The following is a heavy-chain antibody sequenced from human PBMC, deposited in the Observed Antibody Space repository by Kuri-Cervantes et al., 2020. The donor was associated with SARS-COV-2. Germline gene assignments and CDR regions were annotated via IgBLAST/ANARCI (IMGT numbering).Heavy chain of an antibody. CDR2: IIPIFGTA. CDR3: AISGYDLAYYYYYYMDV. Sequence: SVKVSCKASGGTFSSYAISWVRQAPGQGLEWMGGIIPIFGTANYAQKFQGRVTITADESTSTAYMELSRLRSDDTAVYYCAISGYDLAYYYYYYMDVWGKGTTVTVSS. V-gene: IGHV1-69*13. CDR1: GGTFSSYA. D-gene: IGHD5-12*01. J-gene: IGHJ6*03.